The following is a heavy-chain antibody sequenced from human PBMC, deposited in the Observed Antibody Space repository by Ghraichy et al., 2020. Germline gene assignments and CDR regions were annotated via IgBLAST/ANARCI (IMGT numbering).Heavy chain of an antibody. Sequence: ASVKVSCKASGYTFTSYGISWVRQAPGQGLEWMGWISAYNGDTNYAQKLQGRVTMTTDTSTSTAYMELRSLRSDDTAVYYCARTWPYFDWLFYALYYYYYYMDVWGKGTTVTVSS. J-gene: IGHJ6*03. D-gene: IGHD3-9*01. V-gene: IGHV1-18*01. CDR1: GYTFTSYG. CDR2: ISAYNGDT. CDR3: ARTWPYFDWLFYALYYYYYYMDV.